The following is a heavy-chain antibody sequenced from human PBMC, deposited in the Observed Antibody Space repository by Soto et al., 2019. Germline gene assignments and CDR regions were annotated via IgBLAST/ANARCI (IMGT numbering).Heavy chain of an antibody. CDR2: INPSGGST. J-gene: IGHJ6*02. Sequence: ASVKVSCKASGYTFTNYYMHWVRQTPGQGLEWMGIINPSGGSTRYAQKFQGRITMTRDTSTNTVYMELRSLRSVDTAVYYCARDPNSYDFWTLNGVWLGMDVWGQGTTVTVSS. CDR3: ARDPNSYDFWTLNGVWLGMDV. CDR1: GYTFTNYY. D-gene: IGHD3-3*01. V-gene: IGHV1-46*01.